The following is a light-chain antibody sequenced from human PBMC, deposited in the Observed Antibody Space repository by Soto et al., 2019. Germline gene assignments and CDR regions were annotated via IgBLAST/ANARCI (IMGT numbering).Light chain of an antibody. J-gene: IGLJ3*02. CDR2: VTSDGSH. V-gene: IGLV4-69*01. Sequence: QSVLTQSPSASASPGASVKLTCTLSSGHSDYAIAWHQQQPEKGPRYLMKVTSDGSHTKGDGIPDRFSGSSSGADRYLTISSLRSDDEADYYCQSWGPGGVFGGGTKLTVL. CDR1: SGHSDYA. CDR3: QSWGPGGV.